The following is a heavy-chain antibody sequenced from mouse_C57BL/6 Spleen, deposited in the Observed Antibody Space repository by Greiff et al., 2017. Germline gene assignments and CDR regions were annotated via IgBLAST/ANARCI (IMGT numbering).Heavy chain of an antibody. CDR2: IDPSDSYT. CDR3: ARGGTGILYYAMDY. D-gene: IGHD4-1*01. V-gene: IGHV1-69*01. J-gene: IGHJ4*01. CDR1: GYTFTSYW. Sequence: QVQLQQPGAELVMPGASVKLSCKASGYTFTSYWMHWVKQRPGQGLEWIGEIDPSDSYTNYNQKFKGKSTLTVDKSSSTAYMQLSSLTSEDSAVYYGARGGTGILYYAMDYWGQGTSVTVSS.